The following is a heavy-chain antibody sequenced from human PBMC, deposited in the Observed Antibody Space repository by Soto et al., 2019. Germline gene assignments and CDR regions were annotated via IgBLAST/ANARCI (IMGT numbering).Heavy chain of an antibody. V-gene: IGHV4-59*01. Sequence: SETLSLTCTVSGGSISSNYWIWIRQPPGKGLEWIGYVYNSGSTNYNPSLKSRVTISENTSKSQFSLKVNSMTAADTAFYYCARYRREAVAGYTLDNWGQGILVTVSS. J-gene: IGHJ4*02. D-gene: IGHD6-13*01. CDR1: GGSISSNY. CDR3: ARYRREAVAGYTLDN. CDR2: VYNSGST.